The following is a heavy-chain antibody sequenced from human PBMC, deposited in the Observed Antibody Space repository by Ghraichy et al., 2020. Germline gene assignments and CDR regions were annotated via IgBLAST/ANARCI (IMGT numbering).Heavy chain of an antibody. CDR1: GFTFSTYT. CDR2: ILGGGTT. D-gene: IGHD6-13*01. CDR3: AKDMSPDGRWDVDY. V-gene: IGHV3-23*01. Sequence: GGSLRLSCAASGFTFSTYTMSWVRQGTGKGLEWVSSILGGGTTYYEDSVKGRFTISRDNSKNTLYLHMNSLRAEDTAVYYCAKDMSPDGRWDVDYWGQGTLVTVSS. J-gene: IGHJ4*02.